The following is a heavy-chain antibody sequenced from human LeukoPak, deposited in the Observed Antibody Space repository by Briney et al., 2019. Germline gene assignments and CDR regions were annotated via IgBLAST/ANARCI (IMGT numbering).Heavy chain of an antibody. CDR2: INHSGST. J-gene: IGHJ6*03. Sequence: PGGSLRLSCAASGFTFSSYWMSWVRQAPGKGLEWIGEINHSGSTNYNPSLKSRVTMSVDTSKNQFSLKLTSVTAADTALYYCARENSGWYTYWYYYMDVWGKGTTVTISS. CDR1: GFTFSSYW. V-gene: IGHV4-34*01. CDR3: ARENSGWYTYWYYYMDV. D-gene: IGHD6-19*01.